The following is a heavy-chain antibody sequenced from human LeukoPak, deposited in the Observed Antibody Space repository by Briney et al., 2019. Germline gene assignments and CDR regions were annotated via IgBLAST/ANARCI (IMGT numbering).Heavy chain of an antibody. CDR2: ISDSGGRT. J-gene: IGHJ4*02. D-gene: IGHD3-22*01. Sequence: GGSLRLSCAVSGLTLSNYGMSWVRQAPGRGLEWVAGISDSGGRTNYADSVKGRFTISRDNPKNTLYLQMNSLRAEDTAVYFCAKRGVVIRVILVGFHKEAYYFDSWGQGALVTVSS. CDR3: AKRGVVIRVILVGFHKEAYYFDS. V-gene: IGHV3-23*01. CDR1: GLTLSNYG.